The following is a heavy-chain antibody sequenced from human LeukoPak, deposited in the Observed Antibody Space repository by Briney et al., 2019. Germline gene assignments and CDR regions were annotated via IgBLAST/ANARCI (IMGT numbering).Heavy chain of an antibody. Sequence: GGSLRLSCAASGFTYISYAVRGVRQAPGRGLEWVSAISGSGGSTYYADSVKGRFTISIDNSKNTLDLQMNSLRAEDTAVYYCAKDRGYSISSSSLDARVQGTLVTVSS. CDR3: AKDRGYSISSSSLDA. V-gene: IGHV3-23*01. D-gene: IGHD6-13*01. CDR2: ISGSGGST. J-gene: IGHJ5*02. CDR1: GFTYISYA.